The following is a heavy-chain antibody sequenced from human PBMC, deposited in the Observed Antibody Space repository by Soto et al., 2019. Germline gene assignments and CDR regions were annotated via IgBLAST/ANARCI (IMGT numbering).Heavy chain of an antibody. CDR1: GFTFSDYW. CDR3: ASGAIKYYTDDV. D-gene: IGHD1-26*01. Sequence: EVQLVESGGGLVQPGGSLRLSCAASGFTFSDYWMHWVRQAPGKGLEWVSGIKRDGSTTNYADSVKGRFTISRDNAKNTLYLEMNSLRVEDTADYSYASGAIKYYTDDVWGQGTTVTVSS. J-gene: IGHJ6*02. CDR2: IKRDGSTT. V-gene: IGHV3-74*02.